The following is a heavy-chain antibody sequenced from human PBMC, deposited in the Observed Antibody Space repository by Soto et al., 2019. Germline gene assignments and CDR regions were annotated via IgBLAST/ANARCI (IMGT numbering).Heavy chain of an antibody. D-gene: IGHD1-20*01. V-gene: IGHV3-7*01. CDR2: VNQDGSEK. CDR3: ARDQLLTGRTWHYYYMDV. J-gene: IGHJ6*03. Sequence: GGSLRLSCAASGFTFSSSWMSWVRQAPGKGLEWVANVNQDGSEKCYVDSVKGRFTISRDNAKNSLYLQMNSLRAEDAAVYYCARDQLLTGRTWHYYYMDVWGKGTTVTVSS. CDR1: GFTFSSSW.